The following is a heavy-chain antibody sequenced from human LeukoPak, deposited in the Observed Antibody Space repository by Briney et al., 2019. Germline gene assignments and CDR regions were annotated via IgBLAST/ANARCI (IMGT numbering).Heavy chain of an antibody. CDR1: GFTVSSNY. D-gene: IGHD3-10*01. J-gene: IGHJ4*02. Sequence: PGGSLRLSCAASGFTVSSNYMSWVRQAPGKGLEWVSVIYIGASTDYADSVKGRFTISRDNSKNTLYLQMDSLRAEDMAVYYCARSYYCGSGTYAPPVGHWGQGTLVTVSS. CDR2: IYIGAST. V-gene: IGHV3-53*05. CDR3: ARSYYCGSGTYAPPVGH.